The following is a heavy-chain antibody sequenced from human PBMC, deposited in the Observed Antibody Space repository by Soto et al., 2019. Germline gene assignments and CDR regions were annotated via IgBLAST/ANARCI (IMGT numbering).Heavy chain of an antibody. CDR2: IIHSEST. Sequence: TLSLTCAVYGGSFSAYHWSWVRQPPGKGLEWIGEIIHSESTKYNPSLKSRVTISVDTSKNQFSLKLSSVTAADTAVYYCARQRPTDGRWEFANYYGMDVWGQGTPVTVSS. CDR3: ARQRPTDGRWEFANYYGMDV. V-gene: IGHV4-34*12. J-gene: IGHJ6*02. CDR1: GGSFSAYH. D-gene: IGHD1-26*01.